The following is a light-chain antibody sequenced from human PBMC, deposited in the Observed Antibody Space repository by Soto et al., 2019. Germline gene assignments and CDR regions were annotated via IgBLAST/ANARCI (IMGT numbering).Light chain of an antibody. J-gene: IGLJ1*01. V-gene: IGLV2-14*03. CDR3: SSFTRSNSYV. CDR2: DVS. Sequence: QSVLTQPASVSGSPGQSITISCTGTSSDVGAYNYVSWYQQHPGKVPKLMIYDVSDRPSGVSNPFSGSKSGNTASLTISGLQAEDEADYYCSSFTRSNSYVFGTGTKLTVL. CDR1: SSDVGAYNY.